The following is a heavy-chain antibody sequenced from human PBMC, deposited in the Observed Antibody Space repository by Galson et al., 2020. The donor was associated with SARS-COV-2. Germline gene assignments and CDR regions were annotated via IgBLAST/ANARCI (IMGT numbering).Heavy chain of an antibody. CDR3: ARGPGRSWIQPWRAPSFDY. CDR2: ILSDGSNK. D-gene: IGHD5-18*01. Sequence: TGGSLRLSCAASGFTLNSYGIHWVRQAPGKGLEWVAVILSDGSNKYYVDSVKGRFTISRDNSKNTLYLQMNSLRAEDTAVYYCARGPGRSWIQPWRAPSFDYLGQGTLVTVSS. V-gene: IGHV3-30*03. CDR1: GFTLNSYG. J-gene: IGHJ4*02.